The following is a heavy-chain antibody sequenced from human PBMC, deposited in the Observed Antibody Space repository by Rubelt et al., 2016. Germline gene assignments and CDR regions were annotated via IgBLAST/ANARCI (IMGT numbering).Heavy chain of an antibody. CDR1: GGSISSYY. J-gene: IGHJ4*02. CDR3: ARGDPDRGSRTVTLDY. V-gene: IGHV4-4*07. CDR2: IYTSGST. Sequence: QVQLQESGPGLVKPSETLSLTCTVSGGSISSYYWSWIRQPPGKGLEWIGRIYTSGSTNYNPSLKRRVTMSVDTSKNQFSLKLSSVTAADTAVYYCARGDPDRGSRTVTLDYWGQGTLVTVSS. D-gene: IGHD4-17*01.